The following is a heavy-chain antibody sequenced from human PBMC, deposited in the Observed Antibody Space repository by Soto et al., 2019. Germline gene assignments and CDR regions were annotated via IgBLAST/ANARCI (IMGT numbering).Heavy chain of an antibody. CDR1: GFTFSSYA. D-gene: IGHD6-19*01. J-gene: IGHJ3*02. CDR2: ISYDGSNK. Sequence: GGSLRLSCAASGFTFSSYAMHWVRQAPGKGLEWVAVISYDGSNKYYADSVKGRFTISRDNSKNALYLQMNSLRAEDTAVYYCARDRYSSGWYSRFDAFDIWGQGXMVTVSS. V-gene: IGHV3-30-3*01. CDR3: ARDRYSSGWYSRFDAFDI.